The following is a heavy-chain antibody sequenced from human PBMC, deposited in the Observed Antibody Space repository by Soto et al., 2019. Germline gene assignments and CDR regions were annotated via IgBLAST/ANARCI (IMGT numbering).Heavy chain of an antibody. CDR2: IYYSGST. Sequence: QVQLQESGPGLVKPSETLSLTCTVSGGSISSYYWSWIRQPPGKGLEWIGYIYYSGSTNYNPSLKRRVTKSVETSKNQFSLKLSSVTAADTAVYYCARAGWLEPGDAFDIWGQGTMVTVSS. CDR1: GGSISSYY. J-gene: IGHJ3*02. V-gene: IGHV4-59*01. CDR3: ARAGWLEPGDAFDI. D-gene: IGHD6-19*01.